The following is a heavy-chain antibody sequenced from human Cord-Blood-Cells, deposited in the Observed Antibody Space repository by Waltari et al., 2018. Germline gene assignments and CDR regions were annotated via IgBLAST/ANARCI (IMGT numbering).Heavy chain of an antibody. J-gene: IGHJ4*02. CDR2: IIPIFGTA. CDR3: ARRSNYYDSSGYYFDY. CDR1: GGTFSSYA. Sequence: QVQLVQSGAEVKKPGSSVKVSCKASGGTFSSYALSWVRQDPAQGLEWMGGIIPIFGTANYEQKFQGRVTITADESTSTAYMELSSLRSEDTAVYYCARRSNYYDSSGYYFDYWGQGTLVTVSS. D-gene: IGHD3-22*01. V-gene: IGHV1-69*01.